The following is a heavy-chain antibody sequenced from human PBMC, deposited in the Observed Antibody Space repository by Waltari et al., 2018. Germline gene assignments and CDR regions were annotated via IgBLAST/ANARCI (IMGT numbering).Heavy chain of an antibody. V-gene: IGHV3-30*03. CDR3: ASCTGGNCYYYGFDV. CDR1: GFTFSSSG. CDR2: ISSDGSRK. J-gene: IGHJ6*02. Sequence: QVQLVESGGGVVQPGRSLRLSCAASGFTFSSSGMHWVRQTPGRGAGLVAIISSDGSRKSYADSVKGRFIISMDNSKNSLSLEMNSLRPEDTAVYYCASCTGGNCYYYGFDVWGQGTTVTVSS. D-gene: IGHD2-8*02.